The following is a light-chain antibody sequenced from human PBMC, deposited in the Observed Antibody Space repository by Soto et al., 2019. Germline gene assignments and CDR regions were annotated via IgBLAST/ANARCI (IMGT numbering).Light chain of an antibody. CDR3: QQYNSYSEFT. J-gene: IGKJ3*01. Sequence: DIQMTQSPSTLSASVGDRVTITCRVSQSISSWLAWYQQKPGKAPKLLIYDASSLESGVPSRFSGSGSGTEFTLTISSLQPDDFATYYCQQYNSYSEFTFGPGTKVDIK. CDR1: QSISSW. V-gene: IGKV1-5*01. CDR2: DAS.